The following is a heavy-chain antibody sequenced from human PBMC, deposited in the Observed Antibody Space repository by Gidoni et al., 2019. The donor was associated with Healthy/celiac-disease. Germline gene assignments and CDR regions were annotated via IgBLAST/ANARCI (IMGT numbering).Heavy chain of an antibody. V-gene: IGHV1-69*01. CDR2: IIPIFGTA. J-gene: IGHJ6*02. CDR3: ARDREMATSYYYYYGMDV. D-gene: IGHD5-12*01. CDR1: GGTFSSYA. Sequence: QVQLVQSGAEVKKPGSSVKVSCKASGGTFSSYAISWVRQAPGQGLEWMGGIIPIFGTANYAQKFQGRVTITADESTSTAYMELSSLRSEDTAVYYCARDREMATSYYYYYGMDVWGQGTTVTVSS.